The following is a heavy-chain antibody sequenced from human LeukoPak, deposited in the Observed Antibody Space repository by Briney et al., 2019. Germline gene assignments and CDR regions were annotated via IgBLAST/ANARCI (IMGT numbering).Heavy chain of an antibody. D-gene: IGHD1-26*01. CDR2: IYPGDSDT. J-gene: IGHJ3*02. CDR3: ARRVGGTTSRALDI. V-gene: IGHV5-51*01. Sequence: GESLKISCKGSGYSFASYWIAWVRQLPGKGLEYMGIIYPGDSDTRYSPSFQGQVTISADKSITTAYLQWSSLKASDTAMYYCARRVGGTTSRALDIWGQGTMVSVSS. CDR1: GYSFASYW.